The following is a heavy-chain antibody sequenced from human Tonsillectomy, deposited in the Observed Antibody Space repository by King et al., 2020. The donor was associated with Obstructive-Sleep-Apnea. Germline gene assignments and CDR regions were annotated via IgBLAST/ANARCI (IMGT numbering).Heavy chain of an antibody. CDR1: GVTFDDYV. CDR2: ISWNSGSI. Sequence: VQLVESGGGLVQPGRSLRLSCAASGVTFDDYVMHWVRQAPGKGLEWVSGISWNSGSIGAADSVKGRFTISRDNAKNSRYLQMNSLRAEDTALYYCAKDLRGYSYGIDYWGQRTLVTVSS. J-gene: IGHJ4*02. D-gene: IGHD5-18*01. V-gene: IGHV3-9*01. CDR3: AKDLRGYSYGIDY.